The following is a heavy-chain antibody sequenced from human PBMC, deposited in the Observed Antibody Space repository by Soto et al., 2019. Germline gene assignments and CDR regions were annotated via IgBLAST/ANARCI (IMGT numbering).Heavy chain of an antibody. CDR3: ATGLKDASNRPSFDS. D-gene: IGHD3-16*01. Sequence: PGGSLRLSCSGSGFNFSDYYMNWIRQTPVKGLEWVSSILSLESHKYYAASVVGRFSISRDNAKKSLFLQMNNLRAEDTGIYFCATGLKDASNRPSFDSWGPGTPVTVSS. V-gene: IGHV3-11*01. CDR2: ILSLESHK. CDR1: GFNFSDYY. J-gene: IGHJ4*02.